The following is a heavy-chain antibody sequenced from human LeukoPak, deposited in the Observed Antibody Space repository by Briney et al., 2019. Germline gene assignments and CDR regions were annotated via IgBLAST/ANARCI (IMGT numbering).Heavy chain of an antibody. CDR3: ARGNSVEDTAWWFDP. Sequence: ASVKVSCKAPGYTFTSYYMHWVRQAPGQGLEWRGIINPSGGSTSYAQKFQGRVTMTRDMSTSTEYMELSSLRSEDTAVYYCARGNSVEDTAWWFDPWGQGTLVTVSS. J-gene: IGHJ5*02. V-gene: IGHV1-46*01. CDR1: GYTFTSYY. D-gene: IGHD4-23*01. CDR2: INPSGGST.